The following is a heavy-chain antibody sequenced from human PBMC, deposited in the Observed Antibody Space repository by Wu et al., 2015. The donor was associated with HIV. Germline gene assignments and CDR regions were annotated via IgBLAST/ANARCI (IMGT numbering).Heavy chain of an antibody. V-gene: IGHV1-18*01. CDR3: ARVPKPYYDSSAPFDY. J-gene: IGHJ4*02. D-gene: IGHD3-22*01. CDR2: ISTYNGNT. CDR1: GYRFINYG. Sequence: QVQLVQSGPEVKKPGSSVKVSCKASGYRFINYGINWVRQAPGQGLECLGWISTYNGNTNYAQKFQGRVTMTTDTSTSTAYMELRSLRSDDTAVYYCARVPKPYYDSSAPFDYWGQGTLVTVSS.